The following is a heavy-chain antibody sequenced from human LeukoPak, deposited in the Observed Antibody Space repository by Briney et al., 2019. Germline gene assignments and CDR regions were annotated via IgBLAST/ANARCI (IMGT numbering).Heavy chain of an antibody. CDR2: ISYDGTKT. CDR3: ARDGSGWYGAGY. D-gene: IGHD6-19*01. Sequence: GGSLRLSCEVSGFTFNTYGIHWVRQTPGKGLQWVALISYDGTKTWYTDSVKGRFTISRDNSKNTLYLQMNSLRAEDTAVYYCARDGSGWYGAGYWGQGTLATVSS. J-gene: IGHJ4*02. V-gene: IGHV3-30*03. CDR1: GFTFNTYG.